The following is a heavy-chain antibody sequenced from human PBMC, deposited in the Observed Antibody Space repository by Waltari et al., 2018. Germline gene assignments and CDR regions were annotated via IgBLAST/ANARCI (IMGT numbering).Heavy chain of an antibody. J-gene: IGHJ4*02. CDR2: IIPILGIA. CDR3: ARDVGDGYNQGFDY. V-gene: IGHV1-69*08. D-gene: IGHD3-16*01. Sequence: QVQLVQSGAEVKKPGSSVKVSCKASGGTFSSYTVSWVRQAPGQGLEWMGGIIPILGIANYEQKFQGRVTITADKSTSTAYMELSSLRSEDTAVYYCARDVGDGYNQGFDYWGQGTLVTVSS. CDR1: GGTFSSYT.